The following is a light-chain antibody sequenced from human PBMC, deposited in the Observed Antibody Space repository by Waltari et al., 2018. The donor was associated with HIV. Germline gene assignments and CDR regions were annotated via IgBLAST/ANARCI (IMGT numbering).Light chain of an antibody. V-gene: IGLV1-44*01. CDR2: GNS. J-gene: IGLJ2*01. CDR3: STWDFSLNSVV. CDR1: SNKIGNYA. Sequence: QSALTQEASVSGTVGQKVTLSCTGNSNKIGNYAVGWYQQISHGAPNTVVFGNSLPSGIPDRFSGSKSGTIASLTISGRQPEDEAVYYCSTWDFSLNSVVFGGGTKLTV.